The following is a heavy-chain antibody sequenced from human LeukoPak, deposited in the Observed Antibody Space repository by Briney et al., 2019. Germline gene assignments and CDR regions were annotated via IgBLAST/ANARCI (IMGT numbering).Heavy chain of an antibody. V-gene: IGHV1-2*02. CDR3: ARGRVNYGS. D-gene: IGHD4-11*01. CDR1: GYTFTDYY. J-gene: IGHJ4*02. CDR2: INPNSGGT. Sequence: ASVKVSCKASGYTFTDYYIHWVRQAPGQGLEWMGWINPNSGGTNYAQKFQGRVTMTRNTSISTAYMELSSLRSEDTAVYYCARGRVNYGSWGQGTLVTISS.